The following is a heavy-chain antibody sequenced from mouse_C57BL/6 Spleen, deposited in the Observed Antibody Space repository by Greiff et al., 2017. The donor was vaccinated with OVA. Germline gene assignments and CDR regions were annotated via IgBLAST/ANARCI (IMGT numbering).Heavy chain of an antibody. Sequence: EVQGVESGEGLVKPGGSLKLSCAASGFTFSSYAMSWVRQTPEKRLEWVAYISSGGDYIYYADTVKGRFTISRDNARNTLYLQMSSLKSEDTAMYYCTREGYDGYLYYCDYWGQGTTLTVAS. CDR3: TREGYDGYLYYCDY. CDR1: GFTFSSYA. D-gene: IGHD2-3*01. J-gene: IGHJ2*01. V-gene: IGHV5-9-1*02. CDR2: ISSGGDYI.